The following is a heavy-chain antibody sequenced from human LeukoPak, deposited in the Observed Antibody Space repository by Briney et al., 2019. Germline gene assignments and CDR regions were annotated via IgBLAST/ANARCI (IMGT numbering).Heavy chain of an antibody. V-gene: IGHV3-7*04. CDR2: IKQDGSEK. CDR1: GFTFSSYW. D-gene: IGHD6-19*01. CDR3: ARGRIKQWLVLGRMEYFQH. J-gene: IGHJ1*01. Sequence: GGSLRLSCAASGFTFSSYWMSWVRQAPGKGLEWVANIKQDGSEKYYVDSVKGRFTISRDNAKNSLYLQMNSLRAEDTAVYYCARGRIKQWLVLGRMEYFQHWGQGTLVTVSS.